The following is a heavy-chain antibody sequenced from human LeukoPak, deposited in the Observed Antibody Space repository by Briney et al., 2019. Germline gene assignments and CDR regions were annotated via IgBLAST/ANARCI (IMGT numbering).Heavy chain of an antibody. CDR3: ARGARYYDILTGYYRPYYFDY. V-gene: IGHV4-4*07. Sequence: PSETLSLTCTVSGGSISSYYWNWIRQPAGKGLEWIGRIYTSGSTNYNPSLKSRVTISVDTSKNQFSLKLSSVTAADTAVYYCARGARYYDILTGYYRPYYFDYWGQGTLVTVSS. CDR1: GGSISSYY. CDR2: IYTSGST. J-gene: IGHJ4*02. D-gene: IGHD3-9*01.